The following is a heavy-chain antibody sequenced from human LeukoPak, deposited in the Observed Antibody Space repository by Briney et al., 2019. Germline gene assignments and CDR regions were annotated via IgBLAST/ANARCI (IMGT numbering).Heavy chain of an antibody. J-gene: IGHJ3*02. CDR2: IYYSGST. D-gene: IGHD1-7*01. V-gene: IGHV4-59*01. Sequence: SETLSLTCTVSGGSISSYYWSWIRQPPGKGLEWIGYIYYSGSTNYNPSLKSRVTISVDTSKNQFSLKLSSVTAADTAVYYCARGLTGTTFAFDIWGQGTMVTVS. CDR1: GGSISSYY. CDR3: ARGLTGTTFAFDI.